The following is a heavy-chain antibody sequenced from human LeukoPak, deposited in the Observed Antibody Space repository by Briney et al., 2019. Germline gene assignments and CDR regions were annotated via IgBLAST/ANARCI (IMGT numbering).Heavy chain of an antibody. D-gene: IGHD2-2*01. V-gene: IGHV1-2*02. Sequence: ASVKVSCKASGFTLTGYYMHWVRQDPRQGLQWMGWIKPNSGDTDYAQKFEGRVTMTRDTTISPVYMELSRLRSDDTAVYYCTRADSVPAGDYHYWYMDVWGKGTTVTVSS. CDR3: TRADSVPAGDYHYWYMDV. J-gene: IGHJ6*03. CDR1: GFTLTGYY. CDR2: IKPNSGDT.